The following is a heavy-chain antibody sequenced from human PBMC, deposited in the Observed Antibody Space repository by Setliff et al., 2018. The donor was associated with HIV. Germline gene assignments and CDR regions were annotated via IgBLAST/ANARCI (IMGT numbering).Heavy chain of an antibody. J-gene: IGHJ4*02. Sequence: GASVKVSCKASGFIFTNYGIHWVRQAPGHSLEWMGFINSGTGNTIYSQKFQGRVTFSRDTSASTAYMELSSLRSEDTAVYYCARGRLRNYFDYWGQGTLVTVSS. CDR1: GFIFTNYG. V-gene: IGHV1-3*01. D-gene: IGHD2-8*01. CDR2: INSGTGNT. CDR3: ARGRLRNYFDY.